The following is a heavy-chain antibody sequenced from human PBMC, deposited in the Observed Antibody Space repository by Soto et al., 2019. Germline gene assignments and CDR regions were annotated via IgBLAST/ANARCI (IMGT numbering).Heavy chain of an antibody. CDR2: IIPLLRTV. CDR3: ARDPVDLFGYMDV. J-gene: IGHJ6*02. D-gene: IGHD6-25*01. Sequence: QGDLVQSGAEVKKPGSSVNVSCKASGGTFGSYSITWVRQAPGQRLEWMGEIIPLLRTVNYAQKFQGRVTITGDRSTSTVDMALSSLRSDDTAVYYCARDPVDLFGYMDVWGQETTVTVAS. CDR1: GGTFGSYS. V-gene: IGHV1-69*06.